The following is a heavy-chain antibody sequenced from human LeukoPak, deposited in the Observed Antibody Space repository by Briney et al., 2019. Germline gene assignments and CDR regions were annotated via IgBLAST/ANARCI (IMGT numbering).Heavy chain of an antibody. J-gene: IGHJ4*02. D-gene: IGHD6-6*01. CDR3: ARVGSSSSPYYFDY. Sequence: SETLSLTCAVYGGSFSGYYWSWTRQPPGKGLEWIGETNHSGSTNYNPSLKSRVTISVDTSKNQFSLKLSSVTAADTAVYYCARVGSSSSPYYFDYWGQGTLVTVSS. V-gene: IGHV4-34*01. CDR1: GGSFSGYY. CDR2: TNHSGST.